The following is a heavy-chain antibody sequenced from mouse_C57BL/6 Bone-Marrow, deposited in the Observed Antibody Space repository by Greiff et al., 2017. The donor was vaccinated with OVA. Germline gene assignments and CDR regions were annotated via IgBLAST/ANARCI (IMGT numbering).Heavy chain of an antibody. J-gene: IGHJ3*01. D-gene: IGHD2-3*01. CDR3: ARFGYDGYYAFAY. Sequence: VQLQQSGPELVKPGASVKISCKASGYSFTGYYMNWVKQSPEKSLEWIGEINPSTGGTTYNQKFKAKATLTVDKSSSTAYMQLKSLTSEDSAVYYCARFGYDGYYAFAYWGQGTLVTVSA. CDR1: GYSFTGYY. V-gene: IGHV1-42*01. CDR2: INPSTGGT.